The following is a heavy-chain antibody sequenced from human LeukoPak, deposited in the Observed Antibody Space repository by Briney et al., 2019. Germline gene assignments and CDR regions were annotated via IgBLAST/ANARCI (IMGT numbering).Heavy chain of an antibody. V-gene: IGHV6-1*01. CDR2: TYYRSKWYN. J-gene: IGHJ3*02. Sequence: SQTLSLTCAISGDSVSSNSAACNWIRQSPSRGLEWLGRTYYRSKWYNDYAVSVKSRITINPDTSKNQFSLQLNSVTPEDTAVYYCAETGAAAGNDAFDIWGQGTMVTVSS. CDR3: AETGAAAGNDAFDI. CDR1: GDSVSSNSAA. D-gene: IGHD6-13*01.